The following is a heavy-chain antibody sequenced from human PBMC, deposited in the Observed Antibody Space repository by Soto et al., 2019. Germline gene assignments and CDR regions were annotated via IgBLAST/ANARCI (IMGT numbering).Heavy chain of an antibody. V-gene: IGHV3-49*04. Sequence: GGSLRLSCTASGFTFGDYSIGWVRQAPWKGLEWVGFIRSKVYGETTEFAASVKGRFTISRDDSESVAYLQMNSLKTEDTAVYFCTRGGLSSPNCGPQNWGQRTLIAVSS. J-gene: IGHJ4*02. CDR2: IRSKVYGETT. D-gene: IGHD1-1*01. CDR1: GFTFGDYS. CDR3: TRGGLSSPNCGPQN.